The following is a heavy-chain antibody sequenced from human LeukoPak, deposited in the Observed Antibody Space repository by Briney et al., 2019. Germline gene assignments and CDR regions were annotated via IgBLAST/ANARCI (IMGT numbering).Heavy chain of an antibody. J-gene: IGHJ4*02. Sequence: ASVKVSCKASGYTFTSYYMRWVRQTPGQGLEWMGIINPSGGSTSYAQKFQGRVTMTRDMSTSTVYMELSSLRSEDTAVYYCARDRVGATAEFDYWGQGTLVTVSS. D-gene: IGHD1-26*01. CDR1: GYTFTSYY. CDR3: ARDRVGATAEFDY. CDR2: INPSGGST. V-gene: IGHV1-46*01.